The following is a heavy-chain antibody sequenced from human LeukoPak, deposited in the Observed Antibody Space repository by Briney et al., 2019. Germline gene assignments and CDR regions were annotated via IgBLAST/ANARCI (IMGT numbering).Heavy chain of an antibody. J-gene: IGHJ4*02. D-gene: IGHD6-19*01. CDR3: AAIAVAGTYYFGY. Sequence: GRSLRLSCAASGFTFDDYAMHWVRQAPGKGLEWVSGISWNSGSIGYADSVKGRFTISRDNAKNSLYLQMNSLRAEDTALYYCAAIAVAGTYYFGYWGQGTLVTVSS. V-gene: IGHV3-9*01. CDR1: GFTFDDYA. CDR2: ISWNSGSI.